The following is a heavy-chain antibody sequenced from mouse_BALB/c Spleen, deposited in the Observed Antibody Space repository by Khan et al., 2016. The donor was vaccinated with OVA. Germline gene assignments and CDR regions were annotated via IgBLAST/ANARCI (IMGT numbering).Heavy chain of an antibody. D-gene: IGHD1-1*02. Sequence: EVELVESGGGLVKPGGSLKLSCAASGFTFSSFTMSWVRQTPEKRLEWVASISSGGDNTYYPDSVKGRFTISRDNAKKNLYLQMSSLSSEDTALYYCARSNYGPFAYWGQGTLVTVSA. V-gene: IGHV5-9*03. CDR3: ARSNYGPFAY. CDR2: ISSGGDNT. CDR1: GFTFSSFT. J-gene: IGHJ3*01.